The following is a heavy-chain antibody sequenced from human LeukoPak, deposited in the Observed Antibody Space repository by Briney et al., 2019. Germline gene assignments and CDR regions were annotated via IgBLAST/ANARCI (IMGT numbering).Heavy chain of an antibody. D-gene: IGHD6-19*01. CDR2: IYPGDSDT. CDR1: GYSFTNYW. V-gene: IGHV5-51*01. Sequence: GESLKISCKCSGYSFTNYWIGWVRQMPGKGLEWMGIIYPGDSDTRYSPSFQGQVTISADKSISTAYLQWSSLKASDTAMYYCARFRPGSGPYSDYWGQGTLVTVSS. CDR3: ARFRPGSGPYSDY. J-gene: IGHJ4*02.